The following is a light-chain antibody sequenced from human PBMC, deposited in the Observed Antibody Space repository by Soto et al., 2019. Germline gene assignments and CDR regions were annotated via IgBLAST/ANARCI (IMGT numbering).Light chain of an antibody. V-gene: IGKV1-27*01. Sequence: DIQMTQSPSSLSASVGDRVTITCRASQGISNYLAWYQQKPGKVPKLLIYAASTLQSGVPSRFSGSGSGTYFTLTISSLQPEDVANYYCQKYNGAAWTFGQGTKVEIE. CDR3: QKYNGAAWT. CDR1: QGISNY. CDR2: AAS. J-gene: IGKJ1*01.